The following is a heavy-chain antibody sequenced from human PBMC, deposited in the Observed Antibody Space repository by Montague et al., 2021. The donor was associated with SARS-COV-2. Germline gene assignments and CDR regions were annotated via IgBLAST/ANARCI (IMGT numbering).Heavy chain of an antibody. V-gene: IGHV4-39*01. CDR1: GDSMSGSNSY. CDR3: ARLYIQKALVGASRRWWFDP. Sequence: SETLSLTCSVSGDSMSGSNSYWGWIRQPPGKGLESIGSISYTGSTSYNASLKSRVTMSVDTSKNEFSLRLSSVTASDTAVYYCARLYIQKALVGASRRWWFDPWGKGTLVTVSS. J-gene: IGHJ5*02. D-gene: IGHD1-26*01. CDR2: ISYTGST.